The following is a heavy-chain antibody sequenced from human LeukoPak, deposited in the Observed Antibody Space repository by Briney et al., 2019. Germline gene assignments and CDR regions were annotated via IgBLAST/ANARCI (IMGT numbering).Heavy chain of an antibody. CDR3: AHSLRGDDAFDI. J-gene: IGHJ3*02. CDR1: GGSISSYY. Sequence: PSETLSLTCTVSGGSISSYYWSWIRQPPGKGLKWIGYIYYSGSTNYNPSLKSRVTISVDTSKNQFSLKLSSVTAADTAVYYCAHSLRGDDAFDIWGQGTMVTVSS. CDR2: IYYSGST. V-gene: IGHV4-59*08. D-gene: IGHD3-10*01.